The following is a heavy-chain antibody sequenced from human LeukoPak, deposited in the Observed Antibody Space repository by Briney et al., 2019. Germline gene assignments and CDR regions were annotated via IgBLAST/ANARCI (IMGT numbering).Heavy chain of an antibody. CDR2: ISAYNGNT. V-gene: IGHV1-18*01. CDR1: GYTFTSYG. Sequence: ASVKVSCKASGYTFTSYGISWVRQAPGQGLEWMGWISAYNGNTNYAQKLQGRVAMTTDTSTSTAYMELRSLRSDDTAVYYRARGPREDVLRYFDWLPLIWGQGTMVTVSS. D-gene: IGHD3-9*01. CDR3: ARGPREDVLRYFDWLPLI. J-gene: IGHJ3*02.